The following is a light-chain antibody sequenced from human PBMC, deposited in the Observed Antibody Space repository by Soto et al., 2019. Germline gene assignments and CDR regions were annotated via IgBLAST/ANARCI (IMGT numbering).Light chain of an antibody. CDR2: DVT. CDR3: CSSSTTYVPWV. J-gene: IGLJ3*02. V-gene: IGLV2-11*01. CDR1: SSDVGAYNY. Sequence: QSALTQPRSVSGSPGQSVTISCTGTSSDVGAYNYVSWYQQHPGKAPKLMVYDVTKRPSGVPDRFSGSKFGNTASLTISGLQAEDEGDYFCCSSSTTYVPWVFGGGTKLTVL.